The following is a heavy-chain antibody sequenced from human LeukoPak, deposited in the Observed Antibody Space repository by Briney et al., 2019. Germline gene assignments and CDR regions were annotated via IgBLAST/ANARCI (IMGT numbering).Heavy chain of an antibody. V-gene: IGHV4-59*01. D-gene: IGHD6-6*01. CDR3: ASDAYSSSSVYYYYYMDV. J-gene: IGHJ6*03. CDR1: GGSISSYY. CDR2: IYYSGRT. Sequence: SSETLSLTCTVSGGSISSYYWSWIRQPPGKGLEWIGYIYYSGRTNYNPSLRSRVTISVDTSRNHFSLKRNAVTAADTSVYHCASDAYSSSSVYYYYYMDVWGKGPAVRVSS.